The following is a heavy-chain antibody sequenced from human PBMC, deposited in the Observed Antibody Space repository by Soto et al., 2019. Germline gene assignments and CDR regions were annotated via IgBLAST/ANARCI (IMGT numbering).Heavy chain of an antibody. CDR3: ARDIAAAGGADY. CDR1: GFSLSTSGVG. J-gene: IGHJ4*02. V-gene: IGHV2-5*02. Sequence: QITLKESGPTLVKPTQTLTLTCTFSGFSLSTSGVGVGWIRQPPGKALEWLALIYWDDDKRYSPSLKSRLTITKDPSKNQVVLTMTNMDPVDTATYYCARDIAAAGGADYWGQGTLVTVSS. CDR2: IYWDDDK. D-gene: IGHD6-13*01.